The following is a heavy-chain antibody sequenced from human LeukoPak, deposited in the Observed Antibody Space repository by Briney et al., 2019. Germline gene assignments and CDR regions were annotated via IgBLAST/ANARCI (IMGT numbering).Heavy chain of an antibody. CDR3: ARGGYCGGDCYFYY. J-gene: IGHJ4*02. V-gene: IGHV4-39*01. CDR1: GDSISSSSSY. CDR2: IYYSGST. D-gene: IGHD2-21*02. Sequence: SETLSLTCTVSGDSISSSSSYWGWIRQPPGEGLEWIGSIYYSGSTYYNTSLKSRVTISVDTSKNQFSLRLNSVTAADTAVYYCARGGYCGGDCYFYYWGQGTLVTVSS.